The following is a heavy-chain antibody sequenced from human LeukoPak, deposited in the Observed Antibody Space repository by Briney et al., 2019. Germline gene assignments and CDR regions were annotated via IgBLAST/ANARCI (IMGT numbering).Heavy chain of an antibody. CDR3: AKPLGQGNNPYWIFDL. V-gene: IGHV3-23*01. CDR1: GFTFTGHA. CDR2: ITGSGSGT. Sequence: GGSLRLSCAASGFTFTGHAMGWVRQAPGKGLEWVSSITGSGSGTYYADSVQGRFTISRDDSKNTLYLQMNTLRAEDTAVYYCAKPLGQGNNPYWIFDLWGRGTVVTVSS. D-gene: IGHD5-24*01. J-gene: IGHJ2*01.